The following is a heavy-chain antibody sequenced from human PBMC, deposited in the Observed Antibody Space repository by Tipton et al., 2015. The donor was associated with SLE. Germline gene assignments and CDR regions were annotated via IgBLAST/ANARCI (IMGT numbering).Heavy chain of an antibody. J-gene: IGHJ5*02. V-gene: IGHV4-28*03. CDR2: IYYSGST. D-gene: IGHD5-24*01. Sequence: LRLSCVVSGFSIRSSYWWGWIRQPPGKGLEWIGYIYYSGSTHYNLSLQSRATMSVDTSKNQLSLKLSSVTAADTAVYYCARDQEMASGENRFDPWGQGTLITVSS. CDR1: GFSIRSSYW. CDR3: ARDQEMASGENRFDP.